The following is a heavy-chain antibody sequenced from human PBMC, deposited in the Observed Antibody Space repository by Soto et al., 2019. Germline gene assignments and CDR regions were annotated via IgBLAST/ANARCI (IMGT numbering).Heavy chain of an antibody. CDR1: GFTFSDYY. CDR3: ARDQHYYDSSIYYYYFDY. CDR2: ISSSSSYT. V-gene: IGHV3-11*06. D-gene: IGHD3-22*01. Sequence: PGVSMQISCAASGFTFSDYYMSWIRQATGKGLEWVSYISSSSSYTNYADSVKGRFTISRDNAKNTLYLQMNSLRVEDTAVYYCARDQHYYDSSIYYYYFDYWGQGTLVTVSS. J-gene: IGHJ4*02.